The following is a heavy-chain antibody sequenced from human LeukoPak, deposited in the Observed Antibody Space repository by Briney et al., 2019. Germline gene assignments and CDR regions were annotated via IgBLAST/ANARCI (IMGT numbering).Heavy chain of an antibody. V-gene: IGHV1-18*01. D-gene: IGHD3-3*01. Sequence: ASVNVSFKASGYTFTIYGISWVRQAPGQGGEWMGWISAYNGNTNYPPNLQGRVTMTTPPSTSTAYMELRSLRSDAPAVYYCARDTYYDFWSGCYLRTENWFDPWGQGTLVTVSS. CDR2: ISAYNGNT. CDR3: ARDTYYDFWSGCYLRTENWFDP. CDR1: GYTFTIYG. J-gene: IGHJ5*02.